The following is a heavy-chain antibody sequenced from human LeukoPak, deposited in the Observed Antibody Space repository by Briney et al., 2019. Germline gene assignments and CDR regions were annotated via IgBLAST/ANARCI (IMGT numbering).Heavy chain of an antibody. V-gene: IGHV3-23*01. CDR1: GFTFSSYA. CDR2: ISGSGGST. CDR3: ARYSSGWYAFDY. J-gene: IGHJ4*02. D-gene: IGHD6-19*01. Sequence: GGSLRLSCAASGFTFSSYAMSWVRQAPGKGLEWVSAISGSGGSTYYADSVKGRFTISRDNSKNTLYLQMNSLRAEDTAVYYCARYSSGWYAFDYWGQGTLVSVSS.